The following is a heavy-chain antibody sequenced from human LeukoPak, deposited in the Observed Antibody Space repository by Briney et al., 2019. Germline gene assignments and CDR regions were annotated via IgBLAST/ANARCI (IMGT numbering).Heavy chain of an antibody. J-gene: IGHJ2*01. CDR1: GFTVSSNY. Sequence: PGGSLRLSCAASGFTVSSNYMSWVRQAPGRGLEWVSVIYSGGSTYYADSVKGRFTISRDNSKNTLYLQMNSLRAEDTAVYYCAREGLVVTATSNWYFDLWGRGTLVTVSS. D-gene: IGHD2-21*02. CDR3: AREGLVVTATSNWYFDL. V-gene: IGHV3-66*01. CDR2: IYSGGST.